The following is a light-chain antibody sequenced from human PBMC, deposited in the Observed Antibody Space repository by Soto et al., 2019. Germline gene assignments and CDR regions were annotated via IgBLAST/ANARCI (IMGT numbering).Light chain of an antibody. J-gene: IGKJ5*01. Sequence: DIQMTQSPSSLSASVGDRVTITCRASQSIRNFLNWYQQKPGKAPKVLIYAASSLQSGVPSRFSGSGSGTDFTLTISRLEPEDFALYYCQQYGSSAPITFGQGTRLEI. V-gene: IGKV1-39*01. CDR3: QQYGSSAPIT. CDR2: AAS. CDR1: QSIRNF.